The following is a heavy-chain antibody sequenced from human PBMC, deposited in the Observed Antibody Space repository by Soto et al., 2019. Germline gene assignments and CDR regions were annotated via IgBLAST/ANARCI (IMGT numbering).Heavy chain of an antibody. V-gene: IGHV3-72*01. J-gene: IGHJ6*04. Sequence: EVQLVESGGGLVQPGGSLRLSCAASGLIFSDYHMDWVRQAPGKGLEWVGRIRRKANSYTTEYAASVKGRFTISRDDSSDSVYLEIYSVKKEDAAGCDCGMLGGWSGGCSGIDVLGEGSTFPVCS. CDR3: GMLGGWSGGCSGIDV. CDR2: IRRKANSYTT. CDR1: GLIFSDYH. D-gene: IGHD6-19*01.